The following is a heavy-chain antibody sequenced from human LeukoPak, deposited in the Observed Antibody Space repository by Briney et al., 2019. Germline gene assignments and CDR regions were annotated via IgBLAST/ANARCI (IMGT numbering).Heavy chain of an antibody. J-gene: IGHJ4*02. CDR2: IHYSGGT. CDR1: GGSITSHY. D-gene: IGHD5-18*01. Sequence: PSETLSLTCTVSGGSITSHYWSWIRQPPGKGLEWVGYIHYSGGTNYNPSFKSRVTISLDTSKNQFSLKLSSVTAADTAVYYCARGDTSMVPDYWGQGTLVTVSS. CDR3: ARGDTSMVPDY. V-gene: IGHV4-59*11.